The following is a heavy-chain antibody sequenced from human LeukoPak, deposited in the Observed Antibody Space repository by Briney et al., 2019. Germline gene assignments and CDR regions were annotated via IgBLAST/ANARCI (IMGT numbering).Heavy chain of an antibody. CDR3: ARTATPPHSSSWYEDGVLAFDI. J-gene: IGHJ3*02. CDR2: IIPIFGTA. CDR1: GGTFSSYA. V-gene: IGHV1-69*01. D-gene: IGHD6-13*01. Sequence: SVKVSCKASGGTFSSYAIGWVRQAPGQGLEWMGGIIPIFGTANYAQKFQGRVTITADESTSTAYMELSSLRSEDTAVYYCARTATPPHSSSWYEDGVLAFDIWGQGTMVTVSS.